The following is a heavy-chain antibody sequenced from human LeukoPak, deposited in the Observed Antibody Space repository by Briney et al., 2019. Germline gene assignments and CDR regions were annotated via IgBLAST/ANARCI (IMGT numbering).Heavy chain of an antibody. Sequence: GGSLRLSCAASGLTFSSYAMSWVRQAPGKGLEWVSAISGSGGSTYYADSVKGRFTISRDNSKNTLYLQMNSLRAEDTAVYYCAKIGRDGYNVDYWGQGTLVTVSS. J-gene: IGHJ4*02. CDR1: GLTFSSYA. CDR2: ISGSGGST. V-gene: IGHV3-23*01. CDR3: AKIGRDGYNVDY. D-gene: IGHD5-24*01.